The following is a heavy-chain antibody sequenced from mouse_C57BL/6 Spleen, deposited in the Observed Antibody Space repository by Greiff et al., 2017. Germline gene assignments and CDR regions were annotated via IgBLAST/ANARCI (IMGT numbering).Heavy chain of an antibody. V-gene: IGHV1-61*01. Sequence: QVQLQQPGAELVRPGSSVKLSCKASGYTFTSYWMDWVKQRPGQGLEWIGNIYPSDSETHYNQKFKDKATLTVDKSSSTAYMQLSSLTSEDSAVYDCARRVRREGSYAMDYWGQGTSVTVSS. CDR3: ARRVRREGSYAMDY. CDR2: IYPSDSET. D-gene: IGHD2-2*01. CDR1: GYTFTSYW. J-gene: IGHJ4*01.